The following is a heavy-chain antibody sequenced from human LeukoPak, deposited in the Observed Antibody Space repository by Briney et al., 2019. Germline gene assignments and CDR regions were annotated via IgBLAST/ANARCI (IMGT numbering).Heavy chain of an antibody. CDR3: ARVQYYYDSSGYYLNWFDP. J-gene: IGHJ5*02. V-gene: IGHV1-69*05. CDR1: GGTFNSYA. D-gene: IGHD3-22*01. CDR2: IIPIFGTA. Sequence: GASVKVSCKASGGTFNSYAISWVRQAPGQGLEWMGGIIPIFGTANYAQKFQGRVTITTDESTSTAYMELSSLRSEDTAVYYCARVQYYYDSSGYYLNWFDPWGQGTLVTVSS.